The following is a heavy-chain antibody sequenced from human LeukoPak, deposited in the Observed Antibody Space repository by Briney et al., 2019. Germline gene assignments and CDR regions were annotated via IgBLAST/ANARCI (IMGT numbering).Heavy chain of an antibody. J-gene: IGHJ4*02. CDR3: ARDKIVGATYFDC. V-gene: IGHV3-21*01. CDR2: ISGSGGGT. CDR1: GFTFSTYS. Sequence: PGGSLRLSCAASGFTFSTYSMNWVRQAPGKGLEWVSAISGSGGGTYYADSVKGRFTISRDNAQNSLYLQMNSLRAKDTAVYYCARDKIVGATYFDCWGQGTLVTVSS. D-gene: IGHD1-26*01.